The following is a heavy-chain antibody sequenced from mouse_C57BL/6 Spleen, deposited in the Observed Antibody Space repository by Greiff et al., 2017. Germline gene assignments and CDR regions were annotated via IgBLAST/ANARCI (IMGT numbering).Heavy chain of an antibody. D-gene: IGHD3-2*02. J-gene: IGHJ2*01. V-gene: IGHV1-63*01. CDR1: GYTFTNYW. Sequence: VQLQQSGAELVRPGTSVKMSCKASGYTFTNYWIGWAKQRPGHGLEWIGDIYPGGGYTTYNEKFKGKATLTADKSSSTAYMQFSSLTSEDSAIYYCARSAQATCAYFDYWGQGTTLTVSS. CDR3: ARSAQATCAYFDY. CDR2: IYPGGGYT.